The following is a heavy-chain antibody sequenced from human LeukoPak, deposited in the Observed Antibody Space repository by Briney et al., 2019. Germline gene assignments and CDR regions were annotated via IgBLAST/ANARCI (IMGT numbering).Heavy chain of an antibody. CDR1: GGSISSSSYY. V-gene: IGHV4-39*07. Sequence: SETLSLTCTVSGGSISSSSYYWGWIRQPPGKGLEWIGSIYYSGSTYYNPSLKSRVTISVDTSKNQFSLKPSSVTAADTAVYYCARGRPPAAAGTDYYYGMDVWGQGTTVTVSS. CDR2: IYYSGST. CDR3: ARGRPPAAAGTDYYYGMDV. J-gene: IGHJ6*02. D-gene: IGHD6-13*01.